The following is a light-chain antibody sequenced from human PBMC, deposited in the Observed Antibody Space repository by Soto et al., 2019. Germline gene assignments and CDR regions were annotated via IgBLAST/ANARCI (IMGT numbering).Light chain of an antibody. Sequence: EIVLTPSPGTLSFPPRETATLSCRASQSVTDNYVAWYKQNPGQAPRLLIHCASNRATGLPDRFSGSGSGTDFTITISRLEPEDFAMYYCQQYDSPPWTFGQGTKVDIK. J-gene: IGKJ1*01. V-gene: IGKV3-20*01. CDR1: QSVTDNY. CDR2: CAS. CDR3: QQYDSPPWT.